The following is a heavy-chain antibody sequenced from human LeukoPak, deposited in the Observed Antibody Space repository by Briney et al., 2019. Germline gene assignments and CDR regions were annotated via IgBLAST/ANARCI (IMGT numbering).Heavy chain of an antibody. D-gene: IGHD6-6*01. Sequence: GGSLRLSCAASGFTFDDYGMSWVSQAPAKGLEWVSAINWHGGSTGYPDSVKGRSTSSRDSAKISLYLQMNSLRAEYTALYYFARDPWASEGPDSSSQEYYFDFWGQGTLVTVSS. CDR1: GFTFDDYG. CDR2: INWHGGST. CDR3: ARDPWASEGPDSSSQEYYFDF. J-gene: IGHJ4*02. V-gene: IGHV3-20*04.